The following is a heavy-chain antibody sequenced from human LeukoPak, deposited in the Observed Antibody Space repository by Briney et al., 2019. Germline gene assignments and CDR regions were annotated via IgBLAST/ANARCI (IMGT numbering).Heavy chain of an antibody. CDR3: ARAGQQQLVLYYYYYYGMDV. J-gene: IGHJ6*02. CDR1: GFTFSSYS. D-gene: IGHD6-13*01. Sequence: GGSLRLSCAASGFTFSSYSMNWVRQAPGKGLEWVSSISSSSSYIYYADSVKGRFTISRDNAKNSLYLQMNSLRAEDTAVYYCARAGQQQLVLYYYYYYGMDVWGQGTTVTVSS. V-gene: IGHV3-21*04. CDR2: ISSSSSYI.